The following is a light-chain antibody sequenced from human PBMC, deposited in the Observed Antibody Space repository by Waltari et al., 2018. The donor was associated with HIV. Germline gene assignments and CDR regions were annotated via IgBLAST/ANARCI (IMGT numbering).Light chain of an antibody. CDR3: ASWDGGLNVV. CDR2: TND. Sequence: QSVLTQPPSVSGTPGQRVTIPCSGSTSNVGSNTIKWYQQTPGPAPTIIIYTNDRRPSGCPDRFSVSKSGTSASLAISGLQSEDEADYYCASWDGGLNVVFGGGTKLTVL. CDR1: TSNVGSNT. V-gene: IGLV1-44*01. J-gene: IGLJ2*01.